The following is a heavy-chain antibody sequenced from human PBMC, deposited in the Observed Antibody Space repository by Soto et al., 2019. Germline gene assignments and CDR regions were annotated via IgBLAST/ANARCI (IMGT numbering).Heavy chain of an antibody. J-gene: IGHJ6*03. CDR1: SGSISSSNW. D-gene: IGHD3-10*01. CDR3: AREEAYYYGSGSYGNYYYYYYMDV. CDR2: IYHSGST. V-gene: IGHV4-4*02. Sequence: SETLSLTCAVSSGSISSSNWWSWVRQPPGKGLEWIGEIYHSGSTNYNPSLKSRVTISVDKSKNQFSLKLSSVTAADTAVYYCAREEAYYYGSGSYGNYYYYYYMDVWGKGTTVTVSS.